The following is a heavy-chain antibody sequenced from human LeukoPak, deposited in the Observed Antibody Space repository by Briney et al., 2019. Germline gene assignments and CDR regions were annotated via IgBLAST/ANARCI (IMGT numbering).Heavy chain of an antibody. CDR2: TSYDGNNK. V-gene: IGHV3-30-3*01. D-gene: IGHD2-21*02. J-gene: IGHJ6*02. CDR1: GFTFNNAW. Sequence: GGSLRLSCAASGFTFNNAWMNWVRQAPGKGLEWVAVTSYDGNNKFYADSVKGRFTISRDNSKNTLYLQMNSLRAEDTAVYYCARDVVVTASYYYGMDVWGQGTTVTVSS. CDR3: ARDVVVTASYYYGMDV.